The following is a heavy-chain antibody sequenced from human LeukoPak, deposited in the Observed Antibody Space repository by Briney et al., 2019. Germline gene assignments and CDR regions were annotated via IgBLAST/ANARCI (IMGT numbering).Heavy chain of an antibody. CDR1: GFTFSSYY. J-gene: IGHJ4*02. CDR2: ISSSGSAT. Sequence: PGGSLRLSCAASGFTFSSYYMNWVRQAPGKGLEWVSCISSSGSATYYADSVKGRFTISRDIAKDSLYLQMNSLRAEDTAVYYCTRWDYWGQAILVAVSS. CDR3: TRWDY. V-gene: IGHV3-48*03.